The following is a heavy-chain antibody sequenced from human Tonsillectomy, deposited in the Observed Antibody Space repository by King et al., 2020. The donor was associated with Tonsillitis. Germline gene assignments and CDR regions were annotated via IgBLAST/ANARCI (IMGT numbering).Heavy chain of an antibody. CDR2: ISSDGSST. CDR3: ASDIAPGYSSSCGY. J-gene: IGHJ4*02. CDR1: GFTFSSYW. V-gene: IGHV3-74*01. Sequence: VQLVESGGGLVQPGGSLRLSCAASGFTFSSYWMHWVRQGPGKGLVWVSRISSDGSSTTYADTVKGRFTISRDNAKNTLYLQMNSLRAEDPAFYYCASDIAPGYSSSCGYWGQGTLVTVSS. D-gene: IGHD6-13*01.